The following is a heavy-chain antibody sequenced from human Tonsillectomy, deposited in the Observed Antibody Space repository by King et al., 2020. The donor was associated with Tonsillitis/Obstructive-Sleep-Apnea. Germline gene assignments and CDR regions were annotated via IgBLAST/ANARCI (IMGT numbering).Heavy chain of an antibody. Sequence: HVQLVQSGAEVKKPGASVKVSCKPSGYTFIIYGITWVRQAPGQGLEWMGWISGYKGNTHYAQKLQGRVTMTTDTSTSTVYMELRSLRSDDTAVYYCARQLDFWSGIDYWGQGTLVTVSS. CDR2: ISGYKGNT. J-gene: IGHJ4*02. CDR3: ARQLDFWSGIDY. D-gene: IGHD3-3*01. V-gene: IGHV1-18*01. CDR1: GYTFIIYG.